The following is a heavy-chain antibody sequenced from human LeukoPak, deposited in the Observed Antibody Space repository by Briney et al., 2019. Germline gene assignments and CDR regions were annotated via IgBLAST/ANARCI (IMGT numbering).Heavy chain of an antibody. CDR2: ISGSGGST. V-gene: IGHV3-23*01. D-gene: IGHD1-26*01. CDR3: ASALGSVGATKDY. J-gene: IGHJ4*02. Sequence: PGGSLRLSCAASGFTFSSYAMSWVRQAPGKGLEWVSAISGSGGSTYYADSVKGRFTISRDNSKNTLYLQMNSLRAEDTAIYYCASALGSVGATKDYWGQGTLGTVSS. CDR1: GFTFSSYA.